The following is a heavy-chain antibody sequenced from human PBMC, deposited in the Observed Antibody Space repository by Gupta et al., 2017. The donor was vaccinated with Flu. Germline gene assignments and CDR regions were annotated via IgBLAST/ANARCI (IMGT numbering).Heavy chain of an antibody. CDR2: INSDGSST. CDR3: ATSRTFDY. J-gene: IGHJ4*02. Sequence: EVQLVESGGGLVQPGGSMRLSCAASGFNFSSYWMHWVRQAQGKGLVWVARINSDGSSTSYADSVKGRFTISRDNAKNTVYLQMNSLRAEDTAVYYCATSRTFDYWGQGTLVTVSS. V-gene: IGHV3-74*01. CDR1: GFNFSSYW.